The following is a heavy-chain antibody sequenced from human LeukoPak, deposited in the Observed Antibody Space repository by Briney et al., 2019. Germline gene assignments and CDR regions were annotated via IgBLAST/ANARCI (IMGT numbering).Heavy chain of an antibody. CDR2: INHSGST. J-gene: IGHJ5*02. D-gene: IGHD7-27*01. V-gene: IGHV4-34*01. Sequence: PSETLSLTCAVYGGSFSDYYWSWIRQPPGKGLEWIGEINHSGSTNYKPSLKSRVTISVDTSKNQFSLNLNSVTAADTAGYYCATWGNWGHPAPWGQGTLVTVSS. CDR1: GGSFSDYY. CDR3: ATWGNWGHPAP.